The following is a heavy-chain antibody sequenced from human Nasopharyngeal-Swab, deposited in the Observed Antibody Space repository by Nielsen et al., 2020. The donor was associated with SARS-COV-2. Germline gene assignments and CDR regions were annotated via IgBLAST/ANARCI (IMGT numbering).Heavy chain of an antibody. CDR1: GGSNSSSTYY. J-gene: IGHJ4*02. CDR2: IYYGGST. CDR3: ATLSSSWYEYYCDY. Sequence: SETLSLTCTVAGGSNSSSTYYWAWIRQPPGKGLEWIGSIYYGGSTYYNPSLKSRVTISVDTSKNQFSLKLSSVTAADTAVYYCATLSSSWYEYYCDYWGQGTLVTVSS. V-gene: IGHV4-39*01. D-gene: IGHD6-13*01.